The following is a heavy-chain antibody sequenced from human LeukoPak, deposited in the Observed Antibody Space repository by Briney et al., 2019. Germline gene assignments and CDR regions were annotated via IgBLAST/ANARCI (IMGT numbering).Heavy chain of an antibody. D-gene: IGHD3-22*01. J-gene: IGHJ3*02. Sequence: SETLSLTCTVSGGSISSYYWSWIRQPAGKGLEWIGRIYTSGSTNYNPSLKSRVTISVDTSKNQFSLKLSSVTAADTAVYYCARADDYYYDSSGYPNAFDIWGQGTMVTVSS. V-gene: IGHV4-4*07. CDR1: GGSISSYY. CDR3: ARADDYYYDSSGYPNAFDI. CDR2: IYTSGST.